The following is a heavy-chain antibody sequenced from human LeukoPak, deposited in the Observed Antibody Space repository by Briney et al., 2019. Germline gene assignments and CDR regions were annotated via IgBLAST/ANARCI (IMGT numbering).Heavy chain of an antibody. CDR3: AHSDRYCSGGSCYPGSYFDY. CDR1: GFSLSVSGVG. D-gene: IGHD2-15*01. Sequence: SGPTLVNPTQTLTLTCSFSGFSLSVSGVGVGWIRQPPGKALEWLAVSYWDDDTRYSPSLKNRLTITKDTPKNQVVLKMTNMDPVDTATYYCAHSDRYCSGGSCYPGSYFDYWGQGTLVTVPS. J-gene: IGHJ4*02. V-gene: IGHV2-5*02. CDR2: SYWDDDT.